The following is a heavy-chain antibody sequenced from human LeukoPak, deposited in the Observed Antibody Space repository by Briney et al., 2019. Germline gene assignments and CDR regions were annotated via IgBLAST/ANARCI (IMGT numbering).Heavy chain of an antibody. CDR3: AKGSYYYDSADYFDY. V-gene: IGHV3-23*01. D-gene: IGHD3-22*01. CDR1: GFTFSSHA. J-gene: IGHJ4*02. Sequence: GGSLRLSCAASGFTFSSHAMSWVRQAPGKGLEWVSTLSGSGGNTYYADSVKGRVTISRDNSKNTLYPQMNSLRAEDTAVYHCAKGSYYYDSADYFDYWGQGTLVTVSS. CDR2: LSGSGGNT.